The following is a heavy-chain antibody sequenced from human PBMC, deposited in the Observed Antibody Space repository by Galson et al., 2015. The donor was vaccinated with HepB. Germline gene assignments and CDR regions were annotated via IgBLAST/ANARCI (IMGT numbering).Heavy chain of an antibody. J-gene: IGHJ6*03. CDR2: INHSGGT. V-gene: IGHV4-34*01. Sequence: SETLSLTCAVYGGSFSFYYWTWIRQPPGKGLEWIGEINHSGGTNYNPPLKSRVTISVDTSKKQFSLKLSSVTAADTAVYYCARLKKVAVVGTRGSRHYMDVWGKGTTVTVSS. CDR1: GGSFSFYY. CDR3: ARLKKVAVVGTRGSRHYMDV. D-gene: IGHD6-13*01.